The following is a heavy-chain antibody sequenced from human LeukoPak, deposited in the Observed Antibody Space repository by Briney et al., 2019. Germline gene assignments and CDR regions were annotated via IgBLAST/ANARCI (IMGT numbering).Heavy chain of an antibody. CDR3: ARAVVVVVGASDYFDY. D-gene: IGHD2-2*01. J-gene: IGHJ4*02. CDR2: IRQDGSVK. CDR1: GFTFSSYW. V-gene: IGHV3-7*03. Sequence: GGSLRLSCAASGFTFSSYWMSWVRQAPGKGLEWVSNIRQDGSVKYYMDSAKGRFTLSRDNAKSSLYLQMNSLRVEDTAMYFCARAVVVVVGASDYFDYWGQGTLVTVSS.